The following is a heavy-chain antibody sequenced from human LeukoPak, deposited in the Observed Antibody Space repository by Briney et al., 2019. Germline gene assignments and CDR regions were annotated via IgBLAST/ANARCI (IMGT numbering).Heavy chain of an antibody. V-gene: IGHV3-53*05. D-gene: IGHD2-15*01. J-gene: IGHJ4*02. CDR3: ARDLRYCSGGSCYLGNFDY. CDR2: IYSGGST. Sequence: PGGSLRLSCAASGFTVSSNYMSWVRQAPGKGLEWVSVIYSGGSTNYADFVKGRFTISRDNSKNTLYLQMNSLRAEGTAVYYCARDLRYCSGGSCYLGNFDYWGQGTLVTVSS. CDR1: GFTVSSNY.